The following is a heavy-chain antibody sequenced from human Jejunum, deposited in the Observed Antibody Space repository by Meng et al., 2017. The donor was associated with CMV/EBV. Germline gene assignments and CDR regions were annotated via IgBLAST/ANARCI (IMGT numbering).Heavy chain of an antibody. CDR2: IYYTGNT. D-gene: IGHD4-17*01. V-gene: IGHV4-30-4*01. J-gene: IGHJ4*02. CDR3: ARATNFVTV. CDR1: GESINSDNY. Sequence: LTCSGSGESINSDNYWSWIRQSPGKGLEWIGYIYYTGNTYYNPSLKSRVTISLGTSKNQFSLKLNSVTAADTAVYYCARATNFVTVWGQGTLVTVSS.